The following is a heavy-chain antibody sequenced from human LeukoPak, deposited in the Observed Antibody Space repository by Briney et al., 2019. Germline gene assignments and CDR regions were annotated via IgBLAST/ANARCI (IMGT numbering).Heavy chain of an antibody. CDR1: GFTFNNYG. CDR3: AKDRETTASGTFDS. CDR2: ISDDGRNK. J-gene: IGHJ4*02. Sequence: GGSLTLSWAASGFTFNNYGMHYVRQAPGKGLEWVAVISDDGRNKNYADSVKGRFTISRDSSNNTLYLQMNSLRAEDTGVYFCAKDRETTASGTFDSSGQGTLVTVSP. D-gene: IGHD6-13*01. V-gene: IGHV3-30*18.